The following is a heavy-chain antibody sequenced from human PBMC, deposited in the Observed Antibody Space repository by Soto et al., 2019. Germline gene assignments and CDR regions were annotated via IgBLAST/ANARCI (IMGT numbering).Heavy chain of an antibody. Sequence: EVQLVESGGNLVPPGGSLRLSCAASGFTFSNYWMSWVRQAPGKGLEWVANIKQDGRAKNYVDSVKGRFTISRDNAKNSLYLQMNSLKVEDTAVYYCARSVQAAYDIWGQGTMVTVSS. D-gene: IGHD4-17*01. CDR3: ARSVQAAYDI. CDR1: GFTFSNYW. V-gene: IGHV3-7*01. CDR2: IKQDGRAK. J-gene: IGHJ3*02.